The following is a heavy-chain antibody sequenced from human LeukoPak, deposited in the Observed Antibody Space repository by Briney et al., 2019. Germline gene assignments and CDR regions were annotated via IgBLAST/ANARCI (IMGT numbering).Heavy chain of an antibody. J-gene: IGHJ3*02. V-gene: IGHV1-46*01. CDR3: ARDQHWNYAFAI. CDR1: GYTLTSYF. D-gene: IGHD1-7*01. Sequence: GASVKVSCKASGYTLTSYFIHWVRHTPEQGLEWMGIINPSGGSTSYAQKFQGRVTMTRDKSTSTVYMELSSLRSEDTAVYYCARDQHWNYAFAIWGQGTMVTVSS. CDR2: INPSGGST.